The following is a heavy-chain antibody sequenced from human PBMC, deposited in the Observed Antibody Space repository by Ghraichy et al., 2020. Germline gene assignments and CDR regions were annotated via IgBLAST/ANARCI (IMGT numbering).Heavy chain of an antibody. CDR2: IWYDGSNK. CDR1: GFTFSSYG. J-gene: IGHJ4*02. Sequence: LSLTCAASGFTFSSYGMHWVRQAPGKGLEWVAVIWYDGSNKYYADSVKGRFTISRDNSKNTLYLQMNSLRAEDTAVYYCARDLGDGYNNFDYWGQGTLVTVSS. D-gene: IGHD5-24*01. V-gene: IGHV3-33*01. CDR3: ARDLGDGYNNFDY.